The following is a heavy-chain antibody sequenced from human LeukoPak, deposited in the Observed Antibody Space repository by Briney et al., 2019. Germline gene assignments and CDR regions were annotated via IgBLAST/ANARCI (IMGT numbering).Heavy chain of an antibody. J-gene: IGHJ4*02. D-gene: IGHD3-10*01. CDR1: GYTFTGYY. Sequence: ASVKVSCKASGYTFTGYYMHWVRQAPGQGLEWMGWINPNSGGTNYAQKFQGRVTMTRDTSISTAYMELSRLRSDDTAVYYCAKLGWFGELLPNYWGQGTLVTVSS. V-gene: IGHV1-2*02. CDR3: AKLGWFGELLPNY. CDR2: INPNSGGT.